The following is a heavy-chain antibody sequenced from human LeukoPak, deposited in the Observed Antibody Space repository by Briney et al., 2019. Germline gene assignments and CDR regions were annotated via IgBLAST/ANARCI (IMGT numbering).Heavy chain of an antibody. CDR2: IYYSGST. Sequence: PSETLSLTCSVSGGSISSYYWSWIRQPPGKGLEWIGSIYYSGSTYYNPSLKSRVTISVDTSKNQFSLKLSSVTAADTAVYYCARHLRSEFMRYWGQGTLVTVSS. V-gene: IGHV4-59*05. J-gene: IGHJ4*02. CDR3: ARHLRSEFMRY. CDR1: GGSISSYY. D-gene: IGHD3-16*01.